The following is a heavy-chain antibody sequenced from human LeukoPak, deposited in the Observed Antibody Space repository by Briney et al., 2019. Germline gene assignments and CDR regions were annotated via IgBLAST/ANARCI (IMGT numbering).Heavy chain of an antibody. CDR2: ISGSDDTT. CDR3: AKDRVRSYDFWSGSPYYYFGMDV. CDR1: EFSFRNYA. Sequence: GGSLRLSCAASEFSFRNYAMSWVRQAPGKGLEWVSSISGSDDTTYYADSVKGRFTVSRDNYKKTLYLQMNSLRAEDTAIYYCAKDRVRSYDFWSGSPYYYFGMDVWGQGTTVTVSS. J-gene: IGHJ6*02. D-gene: IGHD3-3*01. V-gene: IGHV3-23*01.